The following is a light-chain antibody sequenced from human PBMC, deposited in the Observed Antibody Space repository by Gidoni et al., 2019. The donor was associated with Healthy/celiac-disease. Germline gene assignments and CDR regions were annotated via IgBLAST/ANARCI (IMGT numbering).Light chain of an antibody. CDR1: QSISSY. V-gene: IGKV1-39*01. CDR3: QQSYSTPQT. Sequence: DIQMTQSPSSLSASVGDRVTSTCRASQSISSYLNLYQQKPGKAPKLLIYAASSLQSGVPSRFRGSGSGTDFTLTISSLQPEDFATYYCQQSYSTPQTFGQGTKLEIK. CDR2: AAS. J-gene: IGKJ2*01.